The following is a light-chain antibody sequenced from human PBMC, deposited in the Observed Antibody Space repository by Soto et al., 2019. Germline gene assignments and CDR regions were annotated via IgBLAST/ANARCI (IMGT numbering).Light chain of an antibody. CDR2: AAF. V-gene: IGKV1-17*03. J-gene: IGKJ2*01. CDR1: QGIGNY. Sequence: DIQMTQSPSVVSASVGDRVTITCRASQGIGNYLAWFQQRPGEVPKRLIYAAFYLHSGVPSRFCGSGSGTEFSHTLSSLQPEDFATYYCLQHRSYPFTFGQGTKLDI. CDR3: LQHRSYPFT.